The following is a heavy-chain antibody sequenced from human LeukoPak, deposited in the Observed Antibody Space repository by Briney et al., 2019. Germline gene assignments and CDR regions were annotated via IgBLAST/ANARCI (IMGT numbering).Heavy chain of an antibody. D-gene: IGHD6-19*01. J-gene: IGHJ4*02. CDR2: IRYDAANQ. CDR1: GFDFSNNV. V-gene: IGHV3-30*02. CDR3: AKDIAVSDSYFDY. Sequence: GGSLRLSCGASGFDFSNNVMHWVRQAPGKGLEWVAFIRYDAANQYYADSVKGRFTITRDNSKNTLYLQMDGLRSEDTAIYHCAKDIAVSDSYFDYWGQGTLVTVSS.